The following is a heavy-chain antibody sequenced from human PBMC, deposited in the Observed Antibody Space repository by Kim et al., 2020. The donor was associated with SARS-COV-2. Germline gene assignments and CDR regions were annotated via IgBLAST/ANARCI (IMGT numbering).Heavy chain of an antibody. CDR2: ISGSGGST. CDR3: AICRNITAAGTGDY. CDR1: GFTFSSYA. D-gene: IGHD6-13*01. V-gene: IGHV3-23*01. Sequence: GGSLRLSCAASGFTFSSYAMSWVRQAPGKGLEWVSAISGSGGSTYYADSVKGRFTISRDNSKNTLYLQMNSLRAEDTAVYYCAICRNITAAGTGDYWGQGTLVTVSS. J-gene: IGHJ4*02.